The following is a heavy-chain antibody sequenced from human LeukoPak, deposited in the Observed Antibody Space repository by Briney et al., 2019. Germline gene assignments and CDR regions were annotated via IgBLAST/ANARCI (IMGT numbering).Heavy chain of an antibody. CDR1: GFTASGFSFSKAW. CDR3: TTYDFWSGYYNY. D-gene: IGHD3-3*01. V-gene: IGHV3-15*01. Sequence: GGSLRLSCTASGFTASGFSFSKAWMSWVRQAPGKGLEWVGRIKSKTDGETTDYAAPVKGRFTISRDDSKNTLYLQMNSLKTEDTAVYYCTTYDFWSGYYNYWGQGTLVTVSS. J-gene: IGHJ4*02. CDR2: IKSKTDGETT.